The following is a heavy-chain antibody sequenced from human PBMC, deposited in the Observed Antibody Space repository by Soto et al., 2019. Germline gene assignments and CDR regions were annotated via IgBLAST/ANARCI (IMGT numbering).Heavy chain of an antibody. CDR1: GFSLSTNGVS. D-gene: IGHD1-26*01. CDR3: ARLYGGSYFDY. Sequence: QITLKESGPPLVKPTQTLALTCTFSGFSLSTNGVSVGWIRQPPGKALEWLAHIYWDDDKRYGPSLKTRLTITKDTSKNQVVLTMTHMAPVDTATYYCARLYGGSYFDYWGQGTLVTVSS. V-gene: IGHV2-5*05. J-gene: IGHJ4*02. CDR2: IYWDDDK.